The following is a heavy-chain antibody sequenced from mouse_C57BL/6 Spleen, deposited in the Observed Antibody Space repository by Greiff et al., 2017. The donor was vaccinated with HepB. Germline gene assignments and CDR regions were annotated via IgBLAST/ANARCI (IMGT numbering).Heavy chain of an antibody. Sequence: QVQLQQPGAELVKPGASVKLSCKASGYTFTSYWMHWVKQRPGQGLEWIGMIHPNSGSTNYNEKFKSKATLTVDKSSSTAYMQLSSLTSEDSAVYYCASYYYGSRGFAYWGQGTLVTVSA. V-gene: IGHV1-64*01. J-gene: IGHJ3*01. CDR3: ASYYYGSRGFAY. CDR1: GYTFTSYW. D-gene: IGHD1-1*01. CDR2: IHPNSGST.